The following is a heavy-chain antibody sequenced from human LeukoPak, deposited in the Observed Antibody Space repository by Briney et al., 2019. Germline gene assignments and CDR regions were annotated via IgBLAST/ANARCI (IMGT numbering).Heavy chain of an antibody. CDR2: INPSGGST. CDR3: ARVSGVGSGYYGIDY. V-gene: IGHV1-46*01. Sequence: ASVKVSCKASGYTFTSYYMHWVRQAPGQGLEWMGLINPSGGSTSYAQKFQGRLTMTRDMSTSTVYMELSSLRSEDTAVYYCARVSGVGSGYYGIDYWGQGTLVTVSS. CDR1: GYTFTSYY. D-gene: IGHD3-22*01. J-gene: IGHJ4*02.